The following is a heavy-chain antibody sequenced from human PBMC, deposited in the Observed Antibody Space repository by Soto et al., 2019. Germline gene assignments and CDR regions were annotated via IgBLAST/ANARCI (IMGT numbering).Heavy chain of an antibody. Sequence: QVQLQESGPGLVKPSQTLSLTCTVSGGSISSGDYYWSWIRQPPGKGLESIGYIYYSGSTYYNPSLQSRVTTSVDTSKHHFSLKVSSVTAADTAVYYCARSLRRGSPFDYWGQGTLVTVSS. CDR2: IYYSGST. CDR1: GGSISSGDYY. J-gene: IGHJ4*02. D-gene: IGHD3-10*01. V-gene: IGHV4-30-4*01. CDR3: ARSLRRGSPFDY.